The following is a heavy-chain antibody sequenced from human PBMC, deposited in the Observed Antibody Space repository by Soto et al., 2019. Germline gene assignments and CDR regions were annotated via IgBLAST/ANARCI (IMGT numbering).Heavy chain of an antibody. V-gene: IGHV1-58*01. CDR1: GFTFTSSA. Sequence: QMQLVQSGPEVKKPGTSVKVSCKASGFTFTSSAVQWVRQARGQRLEWIGWIVVGSGNTNYAQKFQEGVTTTRDMSLSTADPELSRRGHGDTAVYYCAADPLHGRNGYYCYGMGVWGQGTTVTASS. J-gene: IGHJ6*02. D-gene: IGHD1-1*01. CDR3: AADPLHGRNGYYCYGMGV. CDR2: IVVGSGNT.